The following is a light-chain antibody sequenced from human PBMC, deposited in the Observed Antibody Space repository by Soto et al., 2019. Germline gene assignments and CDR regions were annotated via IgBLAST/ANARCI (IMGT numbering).Light chain of an antibody. CDR3: AAADDSLSGRYV. Sequence: QSVLTQPPSASGTPGQRVTISCSGSSSNIGSNYVYWYQQLPGTAPKLLIYRNNQRPSGVPDRFSGSKSGTSASLAISGLRSADDADNYCAAADDSLSGRYVFGTGTKVTVL. CDR1: SSNIGSNY. V-gene: IGLV1-47*01. J-gene: IGLJ1*01. CDR2: RNN.